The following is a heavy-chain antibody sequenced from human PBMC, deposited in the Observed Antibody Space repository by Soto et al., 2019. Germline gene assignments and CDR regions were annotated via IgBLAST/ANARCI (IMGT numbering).Heavy chain of an antibody. D-gene: IGHD6-19*01. CDR3: ARGAYSSGWPYYYYYYMDV. J-gene: IGHJ6*03. Sequence: ASVKVSCKASGYTFTSYDINWVRQATGKGLEWMGWMNPNSGNTGYAQKFQGRVTMTRNTSISTAYMELSSLRSEDTAVYYCARGAYSSGWPYYYYYYMDVWGKGTTVTVSS. CDR2: MNPNSGNT. V-gene: IGHV1-8*01. CDR1: GYTFTSYD.